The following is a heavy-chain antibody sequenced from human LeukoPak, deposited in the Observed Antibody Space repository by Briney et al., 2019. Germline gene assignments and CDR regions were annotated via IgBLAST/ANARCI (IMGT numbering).Heavy chain of an antibody. D-gene: IGHD3-22*01. Sequence: GESLKISCKGSGYSFTSYWIGWVRQMPGKGLEWMGIIYPGDSGTRYSPSSQGQVTISADKSISTAYLQWSSLKASDTAMYYCARRTYYDSSGYYVDYWGQGTLVTVSS. CDR1: GYSFTSYW. CDR2: IYPGDSGT. CDR3: ARRTYYDSSGYYVDY. V-gene: IGHV5-51*01. J-gene: IGHJ4*02.